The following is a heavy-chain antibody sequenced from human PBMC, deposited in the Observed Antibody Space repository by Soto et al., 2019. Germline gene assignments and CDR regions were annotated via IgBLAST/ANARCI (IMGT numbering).Heavy chain of an antibody. CDR3: ASTLELDAFDI. Sequence: AAVKVSCKASGYTFTGYYMHWVRQAPGQGLEWMGWINPNSGGTNYAQKFQCWVTMTRDTSISTAYMELSRLRSDDTAVYYCASTLELDAFDIWGQGTMVTVSS. V-gene: IGHV1-2*04. D-gene: IGHD1-1*01. CDR1: GYTFTGYY. CDR2: INPNSGGT. J-gene: IGHJ3*02.